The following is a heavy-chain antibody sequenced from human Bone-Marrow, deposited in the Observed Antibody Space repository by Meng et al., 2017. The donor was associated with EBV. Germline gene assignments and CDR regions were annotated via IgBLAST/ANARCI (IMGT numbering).Heavy chain of an antibody. CDR3: AKGELGP. D-gene: IGHD1-26*01. CDR2: ISGSGGST. Sequence: EVQLVEAGGGLVQPGGSLRVSWAASGFTFSSYAMNGVRQSPGKGLEWVSGISGSGGSTYYADSVKGRFTISRDNSKNTLYLQMNSLRAEDTAVYYCAKGELGPWGQGTLVTVSS. V-gene: IGHV3-23*04. J-gene: IGHJ5*02. CDR1: GFTFSSYA.